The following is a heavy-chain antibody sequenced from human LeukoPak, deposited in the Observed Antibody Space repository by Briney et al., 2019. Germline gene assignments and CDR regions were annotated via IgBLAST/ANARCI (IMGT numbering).Heavy chain of an antibody. D-gene: IGHD3-10*01. CDR1: GGTFSSYA. CDR3: AKSKFPFDADGWHGYFDF. V-gene: IGHV1-69*13. Sequence: SVKVSCKASGGTFSSYAISWVRQAPGQGLEWMGGIIPIFGTANYAQKFQGRVTITADESTSTAYMELSSLRSEDTAVYYCAKSKFPFDADGWHGYFDFWGQGTLVTVSS. CDR2: IIPIFGTA. J-gene: IGHJ4*02.